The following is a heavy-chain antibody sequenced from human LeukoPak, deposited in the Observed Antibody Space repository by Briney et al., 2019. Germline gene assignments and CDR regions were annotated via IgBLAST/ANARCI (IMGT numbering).Heavy chain of an antibody. CDR2: ISYDGSNK. Sequence: GRSLRPSCAASGFTFSSYAMHWVRQAPGKGLEWVAGISYDGSNKYYADSVKGRFTISRDNSKNTLYLQMNSLRAEDTAVYYCARDGNDCSGGSCYRFLGWFDPWGQGTLVTVSS. CDR3: ARDGNDCSGGSCYRFLGWFDP. CDR1: GFTFSSYA. V-gene: IGHV3-30*04. D-gene: IGHD2-15*01. J-gene: IGHJ5*02.